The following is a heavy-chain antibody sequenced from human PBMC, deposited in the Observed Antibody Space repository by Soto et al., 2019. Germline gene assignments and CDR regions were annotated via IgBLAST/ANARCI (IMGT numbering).Heavy chain of an antibody. CDR3: ARDRPVVLWFGELLNIDS. CDR2: ISAYNGNT. CDR1: GYTFTSYG. J-gene: IGHJ5*01. D-gene: IGHD3-10*01. Sequence: QVQLVQSGAEVKKPGASVKVSCKASGYTFTSYGISWVRQAPGQGLEWMGWISAYNGNTNYAQKPQGRVTMTTDTSTSTDYMELRSLRSDDTVVYYCARDRPVVLWFGELLNIDSWGQGTLVTVSS. V-gene: IGHV1-18*01.